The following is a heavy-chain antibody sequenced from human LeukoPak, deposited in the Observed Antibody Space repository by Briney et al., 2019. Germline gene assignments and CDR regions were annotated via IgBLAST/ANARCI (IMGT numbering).Heavy chain of an antibody. CDR2: INSDSGGT. CDR1: GYTFTGHY. D-gene: IGHD1-1*01. CDR3: VRGRVHSWSDAFDI. Sequence: GASVKVSCKASGYTFTGHYMHWVRQAPGQGLEWMGWINSDSGGTKYAQKFQGSVIMTRVTSISTAYMELSRLKSDDTAVYYCVRGRVHSWSDAFDIWGQGTTVTVSS. J-gene: IGHJ3*02. V-gene: IGHV1-2*02.